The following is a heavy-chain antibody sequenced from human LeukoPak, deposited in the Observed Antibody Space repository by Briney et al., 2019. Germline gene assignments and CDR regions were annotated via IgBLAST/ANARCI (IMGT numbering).Heavy chain of an antibody. CDR3: AKEIRHGGATGRYYFDY. D-gene: IGHD3-3*01. Sequence: PGGSLRLSCAASGFTFSNYAMTWVRQAPGKGLEWVSTIRGSGANTYYADSVKGRFTISRDNSKNTLYLQMNSLRAEDTAIYHCAKEIRHGGATGRYYFDYWGQGTLVTVSS. CDR2: IRGSGANT. J-gene: IGHJ4*02. V-gene: IGHV3-23*01. CDR1: GFTFSNYA.